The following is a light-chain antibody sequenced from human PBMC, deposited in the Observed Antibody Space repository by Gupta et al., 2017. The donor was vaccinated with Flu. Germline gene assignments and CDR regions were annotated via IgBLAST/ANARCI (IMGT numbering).Light chain of an antibody. CDR3: ASWDDSLRVRV. Sequence: QSVLTQPPSASATPGQRVTISCSGSSSNIGRDYVYWYQQFPGKAPKVLIYRDNQRPSGVPDRFSGSKSGTSASLAISGLRSEDEADYYCASWDDSLRVRVFGGGTKLTVL. CDR1: SSNIGRDY. V-gene: IGLV1-47*01. J-gene: IGLJ3*02. CDR2: RDN.